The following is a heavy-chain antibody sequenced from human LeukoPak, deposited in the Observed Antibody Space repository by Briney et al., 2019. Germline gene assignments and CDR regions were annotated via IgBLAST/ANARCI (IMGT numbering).Heavy chain of an antibody. Sequence: SGGSLRLSRAASGFTFSSYSMNWVRQAPGKGLEWVSSISSSSSYIYYADSVKGRFTISRDNAKNSLYLQMNSLRAEDTAVYYCARDTWWYYDSSGYYTNFDYWGQGTLVTVSS. CDR2: ISSSSSYI. CDR3: ARDTWWYYDSSGYYTNFDY. V-gene: IGHV3-21*01. J-gene: IGHJ4*02. CDR1: GFTFSSYS. D-gene: IGHD3-22*01.